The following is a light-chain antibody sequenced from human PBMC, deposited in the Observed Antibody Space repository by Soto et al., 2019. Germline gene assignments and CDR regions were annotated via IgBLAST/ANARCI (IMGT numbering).Light chain of an antibody. CDR2: DAS. J-gene: IGKJ5*01. V-gene: IGKV3-11*01. Sequence: EIVMTQSPATLSVSPGERATLSCRATQSVSSSYLAWYQQKPGQAPRLLIYDASNRATGTPARFSGSGSGTDFTLTISSLEPEDFAVYYCQQRSNWPPSITFGQLTRLEIK. CDR3: QQRSNWPPSIT. CDR1: QSVSSSY.